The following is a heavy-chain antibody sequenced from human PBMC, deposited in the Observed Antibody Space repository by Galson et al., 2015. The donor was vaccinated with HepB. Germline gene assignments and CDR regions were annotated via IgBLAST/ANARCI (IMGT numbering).Heavy chain of an antibody. CDR2: IYSGGST. CDR1: GFTVSSNY. V-gene: IGHV3-66*01. Sequence: SLRLSCAASGFTVSSNYMSWVRQAPGKGLEWVSVIYSGGSTYYADSVKGRFTISRDNSKNTLYLQMNSLRAEDTAVYYCAKAGGSYFLRYYGMDVWGQGTTVTVSS. J-gene: IGHJ6*02. D-gene: IGHD1-26*01. CDR3: AKAGGSYFLRYYGMDV.